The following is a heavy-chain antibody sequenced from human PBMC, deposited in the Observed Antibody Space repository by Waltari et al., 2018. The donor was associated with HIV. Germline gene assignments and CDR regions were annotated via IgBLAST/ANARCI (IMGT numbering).Heavy chain of an antibody. CDR2: VYYTGTT. V-gene: IGHV4-59*01. J-gene: IGHJ6*02. D-gene: IGHD3-16*01. Sequence: QVQVQESGPGLVKSSETLSLTCTVSGDSISSYYWSWIRQPPGKGLEWVGYVYYTGTTHYNPALKSRVTISLDTSKKQFFLRLTSVTAADTAVYYCARVGAASRNYFYYGVDVWGQGSTVTVSS. CDR1: GDSISSYY. CDR3: ARVGAASRNYFYYGVDV.